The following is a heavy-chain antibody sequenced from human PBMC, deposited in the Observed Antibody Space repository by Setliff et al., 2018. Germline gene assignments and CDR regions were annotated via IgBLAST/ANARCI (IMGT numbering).Heavy chain of an antibody. D-gene: IGHD3-10*01. CDR3: ARFRRGVALGWFDP. J-gene: IGHJ5*02. CDR2: INHSGST. CDR1: GGSFSGYY. V-gene: IGHV4-34*01. Sequence: PSETLSLTCAVYGGSFSGYYWSWIRQPPGKGLEWIGEINHSGSTNYNPSLKSRVTRSVDTSKNQFSLKLSSVTAADTAVYYCARFRRGVALGWFDPWGQGTLVTVSS.